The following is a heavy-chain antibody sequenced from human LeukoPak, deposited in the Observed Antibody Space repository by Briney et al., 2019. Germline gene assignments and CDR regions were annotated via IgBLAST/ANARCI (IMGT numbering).Heavy chain of an antibody. Sequence: GGSLRLSSAASGFTFSIYSLNWVRQAPGKGLEGVSFISSSMITIYYAYSVKSRFTISRDNAEKYLSLQMNSLRAEDTAVYYCARDRGGSYSAIDYWAQGTLVTVSS. CDR1: GFTFSIYS. V-gene: IGHV3-48*04. CDR2: ISSSMITI. CDR3: ARDRGGSYSAIDY. D-gene: IGHD2-15*01. J-gene: IGHJ4*02.